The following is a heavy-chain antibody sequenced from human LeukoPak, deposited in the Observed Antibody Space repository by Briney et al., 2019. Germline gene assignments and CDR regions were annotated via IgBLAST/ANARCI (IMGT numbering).Heavy chain of an antibody. CDR1: GGSISGSSYY. CDR3: ARSDSSGYLGY. V-gene: IGHV4-39*01. D-gene: IGHD3-22*01. Sequence: PSETLSLTCTVSGGSISGSSYYWGWIRQPPGKGLEWIGSIYYSGSIYYNPSLKSRVTISVDTSKNQFSLKLSSVTAADTAVYYCARSDSSGYLGYWGQGTLVTVSS. CDR2: IYYSGSI. J-gene: IGHJ4*02.